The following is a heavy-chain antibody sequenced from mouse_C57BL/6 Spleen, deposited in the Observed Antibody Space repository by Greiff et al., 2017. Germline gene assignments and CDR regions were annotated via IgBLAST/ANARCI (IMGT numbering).Heavy chain of an antibody. CDR2: IWRDGST. CDR1: GFSLTSYG. V-gene: IGHV2-6*02. Sequence: VKLMESGPGLVAPSQSLSITCTVSGFSLTSYGVHWVRQPPGKGLEWLVVIWRDGSTPSNSALKSRLSISTDNPKCQASLKMNSRQTDDTAMDYCARHGAYYSNYVYCDVWGTGTTVTVSS. CDR3: ARHGAYYSNYVYCDV. J-gene: IGHJ1*03. D-gene: IGHD2-5*01.